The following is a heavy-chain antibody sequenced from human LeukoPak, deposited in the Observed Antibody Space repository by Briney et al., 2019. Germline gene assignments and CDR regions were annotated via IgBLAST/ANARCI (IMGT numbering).Heavy chain of an antibody. V-gene: IGHV3-9*01. CDR2: ISWNSGTI. CDR3: AKEGVVHYYDSSGHGHFNY. D-gene: IGHD3-22*01. Sequence: GGSLRLSCAASGFIFDDYAMHWVRQAPGKGLEWVSGISWNSGTIGYADSVKGRFTISRDNAKNSLYLQMNSLRAEDTALYFCAKEGVVHYYDSSGHGHFNYWGQGTLVTVSS. CDR1: GFIFDDYA. J-gene: IGHJ4*02.